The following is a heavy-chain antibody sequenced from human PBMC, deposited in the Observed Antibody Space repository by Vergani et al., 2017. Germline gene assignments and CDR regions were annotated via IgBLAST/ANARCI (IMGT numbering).Heavy chain of an antibody. CDR3: ARDXIAAAGTGYYGMDV. CDR2: ISSSSSYI. D-gene: IGHD6-13*01. J-gene: IGHJ6*02. V-gene: IGHV3-21*01. Sequence: EVQLVESGGGLVKPGGSLRLSCAASGFTFSSYSMNWVRQAPGKGLEWVSSISSSSSYIYYADSVKGRFTISRDNAKNSLYLQMNSLRAEDTAVYYCARDXIAAAGTGYYGMDVWGQGTTVTVSS. CDR1: GFTFSSYS.